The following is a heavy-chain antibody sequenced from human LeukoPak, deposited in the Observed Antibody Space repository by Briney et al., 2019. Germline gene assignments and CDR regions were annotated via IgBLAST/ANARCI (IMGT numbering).Heavy chain of an antibody. Sequence: GGSLKLSCAASGFTFSSYGMSWVRQAPGKGLEWVSYISSSGSTIYYADSVKGRFTISRDNAKNSLYLQMNSLRAEDTAVYYCAELGITMIGGVWGKGTTVTISS. V-gene: IGHV3-48*04. J-gene: IGHJ6*04. D-gene: IGHD3-10*02. CDR3: AELGITMIGGV. CDR1: GFTFSSYG. CDR2: ISSSGSTI.